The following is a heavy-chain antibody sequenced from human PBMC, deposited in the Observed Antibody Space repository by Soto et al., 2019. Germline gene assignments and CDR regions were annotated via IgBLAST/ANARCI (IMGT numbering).Heavy chain of an antibody. CDR2: IIPILGIA. CDR3: ARDYGDYYYYGMDV. CDR1: GGTFSSYT. J-gene: IGHJ6*02. V-gene: IGHV1-69*08. D-gene: IGHD4-17*01. Sequence: QVQLVQSGAEVKKPGSSMKVSCKASGGTFSSYTISWVRQAPGQGLEWMGRIIPILGIANYAQKFQGRVTITADKSTSTAYMELSSLRSEDTAVYYCARDYGDYYYYGMDVWGQGTTVTVSS.